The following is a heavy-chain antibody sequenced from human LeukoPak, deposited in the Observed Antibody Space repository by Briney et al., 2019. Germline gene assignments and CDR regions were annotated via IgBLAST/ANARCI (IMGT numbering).Heavy chain of an antibody. CDR2: IYSGGTT. D-gene: IGHD1/OR15-1a*01. J-gene: IGHJ4*02. V-gene: IGHV3-23*03. CDR3: ARGGRTYYFDY. Sequence: GSLRLSCAASGFTFSSYAMSWVRQAPGKGLEWVSVIYSGGTTYYADSVKGRFTISRDNSKNTLYLQMNSLRAEDTAVYYCARGGRTYYFDYWGQGTLVTVSS. CDR1: GFTFSSYA.